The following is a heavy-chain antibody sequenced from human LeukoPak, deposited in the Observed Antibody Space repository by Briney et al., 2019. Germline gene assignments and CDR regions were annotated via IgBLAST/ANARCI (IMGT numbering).Heavy chain of an antibody. CDR1: GFTFSSYC. J-gene: IGHJ4*02. CDR2: IWYDGGNK. CDR3: ARVGCWGNYYDDVGDN. Sequence: GGSLRLSCVAAGFTFSSYCMHWVRQAHGKWLEWVEVIWYDGGNKSYAESLKGRFTMSRDKSKSTLYMQMSSLRAEDTARYYCARVGCWGNYYDDVGDNWGQGTLVTVSS. D-gene: IGHD3-10*02. V-gene: IGHV3-33*01.